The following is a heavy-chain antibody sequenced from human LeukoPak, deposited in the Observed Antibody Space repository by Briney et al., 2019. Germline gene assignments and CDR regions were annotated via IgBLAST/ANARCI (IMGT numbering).Heavy chain of an antibody. CDR1: GGSVSSGSYY. CDR3: ARDRYSSGCVDY. J-gene: IGHJ4*02. Sequence: SETLSLTCTVSGGSVSSGSYYWSWIRQPPGKGLEWIGYIYYSGSTNYNPSLKSRVTISVDTSKNQFSLKLSSVTAADTAAYYCARDRYSSGCVDYWGQGTLVTVSS. D-gene: IGHD6-19*01. CDR2: IYYSGST. V-gene: IGHV4-61*01.